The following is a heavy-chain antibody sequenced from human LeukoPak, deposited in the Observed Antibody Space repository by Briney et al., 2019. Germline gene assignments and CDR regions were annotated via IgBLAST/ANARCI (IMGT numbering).Heavy chain of an antibody. D-gene: IGHD2-15*01. CDR2: INLNSGNT. J-gene: IGHJ4*02. CDR1: GYTFTSYG. CDR3: ARVDGSPDY. Sequence: GASVKVSCKASGYTFTSYGISWVRQATGQGLEWIGWINLNSGNTGYAQKFQGRVTITRDTSIRTAYLEVSSLKSEDTAVYYCARVDGSPDYWGQGTLLTVSS. V-gene: IGHV1-8*03.